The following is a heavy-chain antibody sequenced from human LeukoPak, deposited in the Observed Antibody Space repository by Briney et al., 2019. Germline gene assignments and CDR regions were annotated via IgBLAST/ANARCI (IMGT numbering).Heavy chain of an antibody. CDR1: RFTFSSYA. Sequence: GGSLRLPCAASRFTFSSYAMSWVRQAPGKGLEWVSVISGSGGSTYYADSVKGRFTISRDNSKNTLYLQMNSLRAEDTAVYYCARALVGATTADYWGQGTLVTVSS. J-gene: IGHJ4*02. V-gene: IGHV3-23*01. CDR3: ARALVGATTADY. CDR2: ISGSGGST. D-gene: IGHD1-26*01.